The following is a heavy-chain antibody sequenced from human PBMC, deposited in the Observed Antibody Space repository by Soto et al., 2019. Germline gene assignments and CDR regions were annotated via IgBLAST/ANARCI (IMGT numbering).Heavy chain of an antibody. CDR1: VFTFSNSW. Sequence: PGGSLILSCAASVFTFSNSWMNWFRQAPVKGLEWVARIKSKSDGGPTDYSAPVKGRFTITRDDEKKTLYLQMNSLKIEDIGIYYCTTPSSSYNSVDAFNIWGQGTRVTVSS. D-gene: IGHD5-12*01. V-gene: IGHV3-15*01. CDR3: TTPSSSYNSVDAFNI. J-gene: IGHJ3*02. CDR2: IKSKSDGGPT.